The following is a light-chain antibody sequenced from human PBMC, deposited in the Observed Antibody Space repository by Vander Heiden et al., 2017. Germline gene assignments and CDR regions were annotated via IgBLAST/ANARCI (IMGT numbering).Light chain of an antibody. V-gene: IGLV1-51*01. CDR3: GTWDSSLSAGV. Sequence: QSVLTQPPSVSAAPGQKVTISCPASSPNIGNNYVPWNQQLPGTAPKLLIYDNNKRPSGIPDRFSGSKSGTSATLGITGLQTGDEADYYCGTWDSSLSAGVFGGGTKLTVL. CDR1: SPNIGNNY. CDR2: DNN. J-gene: IGLJ3*02.